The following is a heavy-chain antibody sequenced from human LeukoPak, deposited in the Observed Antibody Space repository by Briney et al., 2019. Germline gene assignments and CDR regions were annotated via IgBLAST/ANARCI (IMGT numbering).Heavy chain of an antibody. CDR1: GGSISSGGYS. V-gene: IGHV4-30-2*01. D-gene: IGHD2-2*01. J-gene: IGHJ6*02. Sequence: SETLSLTCAVSGGSISSGGYSWSWIRQPPGKGLEWVGYIYHSGSTYYNPSLKSRVTISVDRSKSQFSLKLSSVTAADTAVYYCARYHDYYGMDVWGQGTTVTVSS. CDR2: IYHSGST. CDR3: ARYHDYYGMDV.